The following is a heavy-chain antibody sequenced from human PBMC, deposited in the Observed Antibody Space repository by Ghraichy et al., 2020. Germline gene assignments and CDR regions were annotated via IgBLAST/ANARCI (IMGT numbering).Heavy chain of an antibody. Sequence: GGSLRLSCAASGFTFDDYAMHWVRQAPGKGLEWVSGISWNSGSIGYADSVKGRFTISRDNAKNSLYLQMNSLRAEDTALYYCAKDMGGLGEAYYYGMDVWGQGTTVTVSS. V-gene: IGHV3-9*01. CDR2: ISWNSGSI. J-gene: IGHJ6*02. D-gene: IGHD3-16*01. CDR3: AKDMGGLGEAYYYGMDV. CDR1: GFTFDDYA.